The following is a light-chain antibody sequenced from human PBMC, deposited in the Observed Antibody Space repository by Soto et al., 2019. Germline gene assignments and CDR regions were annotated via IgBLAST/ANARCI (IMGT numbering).Light chain of an antibody. V-gene: IGKV3-20*01. J-gene: IGKJ4*01. CDR3: RQYGRSLGSA. CDR2: GAS. Sequence: EIVLTQPPGTLSLSPGERATLSCRASQSVGSNLLAWYQEKPGQAPRLLIYGASSRATGIPDRFSGSGSGTDFTLTISRLEPEDFAVYFCRQYGRSLGSAFGGGTKVDIK. CDR1: QSVGSNL.